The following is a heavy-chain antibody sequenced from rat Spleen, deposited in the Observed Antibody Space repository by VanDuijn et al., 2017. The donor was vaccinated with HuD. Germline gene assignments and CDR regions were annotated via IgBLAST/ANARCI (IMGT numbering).Heavy chain of an antibody. CDR3: ATGYQGYFDY. CDR2: ISPSGGST. J-gene: IGHJ2*01. CDR1: GFTFSDYN. Sequence: EVQLVESGGGLVQPGRSLKLSCAASGFTFSDYNMAWVRQAPKKGLEWVASISPSGGSTYYPDSVKGRFTISRDNAKSTQYLQMDSLRSEDTATYYCATGYQGYFDYWSQGVMVTVSS. V-gene: IGHV5-27*01.